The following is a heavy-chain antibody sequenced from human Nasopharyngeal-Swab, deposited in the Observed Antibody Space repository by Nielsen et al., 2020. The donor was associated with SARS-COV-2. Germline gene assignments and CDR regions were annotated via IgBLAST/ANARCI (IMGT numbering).Heavy chain of an antibody. V-gene: IGHV3-53*01. J-gene: IGHJ6*02. CDR2: IYSGGST. D-gene: IGHD6-13*01. CDR1: GFTVSSNY. CDR3: ARDEGYSSSWYYYYYYGMDV. Sequence: GESLKISCAASGFTVSSNYMSWVRQAPGKGLEWVSVIYSGGSTYYADSVKGRFTISRDNSKNTLYLQMNSLRAEDTAVYYCARDEGYSSSWYYYYYYGMDVWGQGTTVTVSS.